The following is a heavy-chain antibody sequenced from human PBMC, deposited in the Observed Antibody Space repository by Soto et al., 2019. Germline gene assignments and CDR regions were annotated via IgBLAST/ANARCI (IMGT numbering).Heavy chain of an antibody. CDR1: GFTFGDYA. Sequence: GGSLRLSCTASGFTFGDYAMSWFRQAPGKGLEWVGFIRSKAYGGTTEYAASVKGRFTISRDDSKSIAYLQMSSLKTEDTAVYYCTIYGDYDWRYYYYMDVWGKGTTVTVSS. V-gene: IGHV3-49*03. CDR3: TIYGDYDWRYYYYMDV. CDR2: IRSKAYGGTT. J-gene: IGHJ6*03. D-gene: IGHD4-17*01.